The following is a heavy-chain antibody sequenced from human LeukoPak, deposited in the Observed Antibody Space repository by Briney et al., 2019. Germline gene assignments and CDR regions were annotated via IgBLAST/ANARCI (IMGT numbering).Heavy chain of an antibody. D-gene: IGHD6-19*01. CDR1: GFTFDDYA. CDR2: VSWNSDVI. V-gene: IGHV3-9*01. Sequence: PGGSLRLSCAASGFTFDDYAMHWVRQAPGKGLEWVSGVSWNSDVIGYADSVDSVKGRFTISRDKSKNTLYLQMNSLRAEDTAVYYCARGQWLEYLFDNWGQGTLVTVSS. J-gene: IGHJ4*02. CDR3: ARGQWLEYLFDN.